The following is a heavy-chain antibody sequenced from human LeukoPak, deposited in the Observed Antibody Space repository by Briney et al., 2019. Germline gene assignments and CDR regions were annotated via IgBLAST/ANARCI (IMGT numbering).Heavy chain of an antibody. D-gene: IGHD1-26*01. J-gene: IGHJ4*02. CDR2: VDPEDGET. CDR1: GYTFTDYY. V-gene: IGHV1-69-2*01. CDR3: ATDRGSYHENYFDY. Sequence: GASVKVSCKASGYTFTDYYMHWVQQAPGKGLEWMGRVDPEDGETIYAEKFQGRVTITADTSTDTAYMELSSLRSEDTAVYYCATDRGSYHENYFDYWGQGTLVTVSS.